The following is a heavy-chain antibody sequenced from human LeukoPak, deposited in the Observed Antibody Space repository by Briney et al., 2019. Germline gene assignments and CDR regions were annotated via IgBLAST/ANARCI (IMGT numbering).Heavy chain of an antibody. CDR2: INANTGNP. D-gene: IGHD3-3*01. CDR1: GNTFTTYA. CDR3: AWAEYYGFWSGFRPLDY. J-gene: IGHJ4*02. V-gene: IGHV7-4-1*02. Sequence: GASVNVSCKTSGNTFTTYAINWVRQAPGQGLEWMGWINANTGNPTYAQGFTGRFVFSWDTSVSTAYLEISSLKTEDTAVYFCAWAEYYGFWSGFRPLDYWGQGTLVTVSS.